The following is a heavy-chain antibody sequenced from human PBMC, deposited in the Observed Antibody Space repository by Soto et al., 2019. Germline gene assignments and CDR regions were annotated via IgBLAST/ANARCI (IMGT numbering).Heavy chain of an antibody. CDR3: ARSEYYYGSGRPTLGAFDI. V-gene: IGHV1-18*04. CDR2: INPNSGDT. J-gene: IGHJ3*02. Sequence: ASVKVSCKASGYIFTTYYMHWVRQAPGQGLEWMGWINPNSGDTNYAQKLQGRVTMTTDTSTSTAYMELRSLRSDDTAVYYCARSEYYYGSGRPTLGAFDIWGQGTMVTVSS. D-gene: IGHD3-10*01. CDR1: GYIFTTYY.